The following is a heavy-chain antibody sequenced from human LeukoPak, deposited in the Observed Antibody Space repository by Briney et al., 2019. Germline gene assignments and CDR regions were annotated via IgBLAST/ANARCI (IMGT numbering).Heavy chain of an antibody. D-gene: IGHD6-25*01. CDR3: ARARSSSRSATFDY. CDR2: ISAYNGNT. V-gene: IGHV1-18*01. J-gene: IGHJ4*02. CDR1: GYTFTSYG. Sequence: GASVKVSCKASGYTFTSYGISWVRQAPGQGLEWMGWISAYNGNTSYAQKLQGRVTMTTDTSTSTAYMELRSLRSDDTAVYYCARARSSSRSATFDYWGQGTLVTVSS.